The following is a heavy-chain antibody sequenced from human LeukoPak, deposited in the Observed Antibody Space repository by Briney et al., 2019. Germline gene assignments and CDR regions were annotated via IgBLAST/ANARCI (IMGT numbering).Heavy chain of an antibody. Sequence: SETLSLTCSVSGGSTNSYYWSWIRQSGGKGLEWIGRIYSSGSTVYNPSLNSRLTMSIDTSKNQFSLTLKSVTATDTAVYYCAGVKASITSGTFDHWGQGALVTV. CDR2: IYSSGST. V-gene: IGHV4-4*07. CDR1: GGSTNSYY. CDR3: AGVKASITSGTFDH. D-gene: IGHD2-2*01. J-gene: IGHJ4*02.